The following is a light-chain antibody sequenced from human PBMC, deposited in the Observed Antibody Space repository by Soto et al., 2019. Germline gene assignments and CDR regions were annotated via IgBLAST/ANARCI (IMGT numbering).Light chain of an antibody. CDR1: SSDVGSYNL. Sequence: SALTQPASVSGSPGQSITLSCTGTSSDVGSYNLVSWYQQHPGKAPKLMIYEVSKRPSGVSNRFSGSKSGNTASLTISGLQAEDEADYYCCSYAGSSTSVVFGGGTQLTVL. CDR2: EVS. V-gene: IGLV2-23*02. CDR3: CSYAGSSTSVV. J-gene: IGLJ2*01.